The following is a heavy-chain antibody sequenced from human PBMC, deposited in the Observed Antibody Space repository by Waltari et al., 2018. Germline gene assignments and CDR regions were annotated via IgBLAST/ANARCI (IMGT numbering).Heavy chain of an antibody. D-gene: IGHD6-6*01. CDR1: GFTVSRNY. Sequence: VQLVESGGGLIQPGGSLRLSCAASGFTVSRNYMSWVRQAPGKGLEWVAVIWYDGSNKYYADAVKGRFTISRDNSKNTLYLQMNSLRAEDTAVYYCAREYSPFESSSYYYGMDVWGQGTTVTVSS. CDR2: IWYDGSNK. CDR3: AREYSPFESSSYYYGMDV. V-gene: IGHV3-33*08. J-gene: IGHJ6*02.